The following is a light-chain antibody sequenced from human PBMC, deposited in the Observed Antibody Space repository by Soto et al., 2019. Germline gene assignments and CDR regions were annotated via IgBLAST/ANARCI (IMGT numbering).Light chain of an antibody. V-gene: IGLV2-14*01. Sequence: QSALTQPPSVSGSPGQSITIPCTGSFGDVGGYNYVSWYQQSPGQAPKLMIFDVSRRPSGVSDRFSGSKSHYTASLTISGLRAEDEAVYYCSSYSGTRTLVVFGGGTKLTVL. CDR2: DVS. CDR3: SSYSGTRTLVV. CDR1: FGDVGGYNY. J-gene: IGLJ2*01.